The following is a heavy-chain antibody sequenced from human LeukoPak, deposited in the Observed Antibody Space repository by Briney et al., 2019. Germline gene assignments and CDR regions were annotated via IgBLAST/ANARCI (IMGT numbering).Heavy chain of an antibody. V-gene: IGHV1-69*01. CDR3: ARVGHYYDSSGYPSPHNWFDP. Sequence: GSSVKVSCKASGGTFSSYAISWVRQAPGQGLEWMGGIIPIFGTANYAQKFQGRVTITADESTSTAYMELGSLRSEDTAVYYCARVGHYYDSSGYPSPHNWFDPWGQGTLVTVSS. J-gene: IGHJ5*02. CDR1: GGTFSSYA. D-gene: IGHD3-22*01. CDR2: IIPIFGTA.